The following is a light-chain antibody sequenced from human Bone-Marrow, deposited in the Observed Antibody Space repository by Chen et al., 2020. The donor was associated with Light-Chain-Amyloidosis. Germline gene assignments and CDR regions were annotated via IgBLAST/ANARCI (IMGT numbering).Light chain of an antibody. J-gene: IGLJ2*01. CDR1: NIGSTS. Sequence: SYVLTQPSSVSVAPGQTATIACGGNNIGSTSVHWYQQTPGQAPLLVVYDDSDRPSGIPERLSGSNSGNTATLTISRVEAGDEADYYCQVWDTSSAPFGGGTKLTV. CDR2: DDS. V-gene: IGLV3-21*02. CDR3: QVWDTSSAP.